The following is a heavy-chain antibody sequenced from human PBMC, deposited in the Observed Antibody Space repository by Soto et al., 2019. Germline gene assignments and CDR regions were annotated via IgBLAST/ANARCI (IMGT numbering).Heavy chain of an antibody. CDR2: VSPKSGNT. J-gene: IGHJ1*01. V-gene: IGHV1-18*01. CDR3: ARGRTVSSIGPLLV. D-gene: IGHD1-1*01. Sequence: QIRLVQSGAEVKKPGASVKVSCKAPGYNFFDYGVSWVRQAPGQGLEWMGWVSPKSGNTDYARKVQGRVTMTTDISTSTAYMELRGLISDDTGVYYCARGRTVSSIGPLLVWGQGTLVSVSS. CDR1: GYNFFDYG.